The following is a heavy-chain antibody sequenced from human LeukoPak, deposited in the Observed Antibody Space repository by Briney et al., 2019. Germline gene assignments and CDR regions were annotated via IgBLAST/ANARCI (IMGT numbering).Heavy chain of an antibody. Sequence: GGSLRLSCAASGFTFSNAWMSWVRQAPGKGLEWVGGIKSKTDGGTTDYAAPVKGRFTISRDDSKNTLYLQMNGLKTEDTAVYSFTTDDRYYDSSGLALDYWGQGTLVTVSS. D-gene: IGHD3-22*01. CDR3: TTDDRYYDSSGLALDY. CDR2: IKSKTDGGTT. J-gene: IGHJ4*02. CDR1: GFTFSNAW. V-gene: IGHV3-15*01.